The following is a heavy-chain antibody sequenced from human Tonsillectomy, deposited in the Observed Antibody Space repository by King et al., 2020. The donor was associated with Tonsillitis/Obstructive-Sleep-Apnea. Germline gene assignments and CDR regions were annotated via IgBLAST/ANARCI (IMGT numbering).Heavy chain of an antibody. V-gene: IGHV3-7*01. CDR3: ASSPEREPMGEVWFDP. J-gene: IGHJ5*02. D-gene: IGHD1-14*01. Sequence: VQLVESGGGLVQPGGSLRLSCAASGFTFSSYWMSWVRQAPGKGVEWVANIKQGGSEKYYVDSVKGRFTISRDNAKNSLYLQMNSLRAEDTAVYYCASSPEREPMGEVWFDPWGQGTLVTVSS. CDR2: IKQGGSEK. CDR1: GFTFSSYW.